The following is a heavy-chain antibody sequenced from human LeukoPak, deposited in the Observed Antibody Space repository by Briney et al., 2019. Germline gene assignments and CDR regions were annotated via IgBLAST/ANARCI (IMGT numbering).Heavy chain of an antibody. CDR1: GFTFSRSA. D-gene: IGHD3-9*01. CDR2: ISSNGGTT. J-gene: IGHJ4*02. CDR3: AGSILTGYPNFDY. V-gene: IGHV3-64*01. Sequence: GGSLRLSCAASGFTFSRSAMHWVRQAPGKGLEYVSAISSNGGTTYYANSVKGRFTISRDNAKNSLYLQMNSLRAEDTAVYYCAGSILTGYPNFDYWGQGTLVTVSS.